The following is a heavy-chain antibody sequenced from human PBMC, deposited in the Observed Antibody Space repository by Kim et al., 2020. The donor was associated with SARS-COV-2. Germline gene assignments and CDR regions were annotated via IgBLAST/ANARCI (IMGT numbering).Heavy chain of an antibody. J-gene: IGHJ6*02. CDR2: ISGSGGST. V-gene: IGHV3-23*01. CDR1: GFTFSSYA. Sequence: GGSLRLSCAASGFTFSSYAMSWVRQAPGKGLEWVSAISGSGGSTYYADSVKGRFTISRDNSKNTLYLQMNSLRAEDTAVYYCAKSPRGVGYYYGMDVWGQGTTVTVSS. CDR3: AKSPRGVGYYYGMDV. D-gene: IGHD1-26*01.